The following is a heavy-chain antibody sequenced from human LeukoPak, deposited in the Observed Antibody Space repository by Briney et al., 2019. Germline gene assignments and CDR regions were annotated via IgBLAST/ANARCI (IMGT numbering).Heavy chain of an antibody. CDR3: ARDPGNVKGVVSAYYFDY. V-gene: IGHV1-69*13. D-gene: IGHD3-3*01. CDR1: GGTFSSYA. CDR2: IIPIFGTA. J-gene: IGHJ4*02. Sequence: AASVKVSCKASGGTFSSYAISWVRQAPGQGLEWMGGIIPIFGTANYAQKFQGRVTITADESTSTAYMELSSLRSEDTAVYYCARDPGNVKGVVSAYYFDYWGQGTLVTVSS.